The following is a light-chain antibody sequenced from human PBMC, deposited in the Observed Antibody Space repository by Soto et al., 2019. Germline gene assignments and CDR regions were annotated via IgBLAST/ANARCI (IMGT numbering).Light chain of an antibody. Sequence: QSALTQPPSASGSPGQSVTISCTGTSSDVGGYKYVSWYQQHPGKAPKLMLYEVSKRPSGVPDRFSGSKSGNTASLTVSGLQAEDEADYYCSSYAGRNTLVFGGGTQLTVL. CDR1: SSDVGGYKY. J-gene: IGLJ3*02. V-gene: IGLV2-8*01. CDR2: EVS. CDR3: SSYAGRNTLV.